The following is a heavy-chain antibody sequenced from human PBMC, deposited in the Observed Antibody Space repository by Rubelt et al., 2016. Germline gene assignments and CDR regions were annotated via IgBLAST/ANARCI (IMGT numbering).Heavy chain of an antibody. CDR3: ARSPGIAVAGNFDY. J-gene: IGHJ4*02. CDR2: INWNGGST. Sequence: GGSLRLSCAASGFTFDDYGMSWVRQAPGKGLEWVSGINWNGGSTGYADSVKGRFTISRDNAKNSLYLQMNSLRAEDTALYYCARSPGIAVAGNFDYWGQGTLVTVSP. D-gene: IGHD6-19*01. CDR1: GFTFDDYG. V-gene: IGHV3-20*04.